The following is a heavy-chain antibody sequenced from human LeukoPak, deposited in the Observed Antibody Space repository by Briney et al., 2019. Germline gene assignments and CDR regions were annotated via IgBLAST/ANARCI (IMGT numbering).Heavy chain of an antibody. D-gene: IGHD3-22*01. CDR1: GDSISSGYY. CDR3: ARYYDGSGSPRFDP. J-gene: IGHJ5*02. CDR2: IHHSGSS. V-gene: IGHV4-38-2*02. Sequence: SETLSLTCTVSGDSISSGYYWGWIRRPPRRGLEWIGSIHHSGSSYYNPSLKSRVTISVDTSKNQFSLKLSSVTAADTAVHYCARYYDGSGSPRFDPWGQGTLVIVSS.